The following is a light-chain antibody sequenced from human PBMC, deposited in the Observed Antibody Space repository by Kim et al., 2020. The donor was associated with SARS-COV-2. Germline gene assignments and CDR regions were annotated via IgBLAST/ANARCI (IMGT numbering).Light chain of an antibody. CDR2: AAS. CDR3: LQSYSAPWT. J-gene: IGKJ1*01. CDR1: QTISSS. V-gene: IGKV1-39*01. Sequence: DIQVTQSPSSLSASVGDRVTITCRASQTISSSLNWYQQKPGKAPKLLIYAASSLQSGVPSRFSGSGSGTDFTLTISSLQPEDFTTYYCLQSYSAPWTFGQGTKVDIK.